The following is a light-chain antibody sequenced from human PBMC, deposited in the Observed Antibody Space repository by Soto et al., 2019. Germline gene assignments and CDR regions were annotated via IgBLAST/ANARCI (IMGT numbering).Light chain of an antibody. V-gene: IGKV1-39*01. J-gene: IGKJ2*01. CDR2: TAS. Sequence: DIQMTQSPSSLSASVGDRVTITCRASQNIRTYLNWYQQKPGKAPTVLIYTASTLQSGVPSRFSGSGSGTDFTLTISSLQPEDSATYYCQQSSSSLVYNFVPGTKLEIK. CDR1: QNIRTY. CDR3: QQSSSSLVYN.